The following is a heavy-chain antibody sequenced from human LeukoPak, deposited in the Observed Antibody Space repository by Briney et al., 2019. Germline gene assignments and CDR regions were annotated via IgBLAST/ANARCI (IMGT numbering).Heavy chain of an antibody. D-gene: IGHD3-9*01. CDR3: ARGRPNYDILTGYVGY. CDR2: IYHSGST. V-gene: IGHV4-4*02. Sequence: SETLSLTCAVSGGSISSSNWWSGVRPPPGKGLEWIGEIYHSGSTNYNPSLKSRVTISVDKSKNQFSLKLSSVTAADTAVYYCARGRPNYDILTGYVGYWGQGTLVTVSS. J-gene: IGHJ4*02. CDR1: GGSISSSNW.